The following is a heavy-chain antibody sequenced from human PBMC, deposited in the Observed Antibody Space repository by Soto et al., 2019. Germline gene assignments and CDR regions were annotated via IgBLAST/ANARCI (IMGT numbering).Heavy chain of an antibody. Sequence: GSLRLSCAASGFTFSSYGMHWVRQAPGKGLEWVAVISYDGSNKYYADSVKGRFTISRDNSKNTLYLQMNSLRAEDTAVYYCAKGQWGAIYGMDVWGQGTTVTVSS. CDR2: ISYDGSNK. D-gene: IGHD1-26*01. V-gene: IGHV3-30*18. CDR1: GFTFSSYG. J-gene: IGHJ6*02. CDR3: AKGQWGAIYGMDV.